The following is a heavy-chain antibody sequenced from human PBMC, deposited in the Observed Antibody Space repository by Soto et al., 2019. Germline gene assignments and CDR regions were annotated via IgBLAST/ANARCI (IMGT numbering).Heavy chain of an antibody. D-gene: IGHD3-10*01. Sequence: EVQLVESGGGLVQPGGSLRLSCAASGFTFSSYSMNWVRQAPGKGLEWVSYISSSSSTIYYADSVKGRFTISRDNAKNSLYLQMNSLRDGDTAVYYCARVDDHTGESWGQGTLVTVSS. V-gene: IGHV3-48*02. CDR1: GFTFSSYS. J-gene: IGHJ4*02. CDR2: ISSSSSTI. CDR3: ARVDDHTGES.